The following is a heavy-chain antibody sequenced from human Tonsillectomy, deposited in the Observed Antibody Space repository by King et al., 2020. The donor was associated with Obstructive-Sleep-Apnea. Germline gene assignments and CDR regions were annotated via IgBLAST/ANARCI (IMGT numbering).Heavy chain of an antibody. CDR1: GFTFSSYG. V-gene: IGHV3-30*02. CDR3: AKGFCTPTSCYAPFDY. Sequence: VQLVESGGGVVQPGGSLRLSCAASGFTFSSYGMHWVRQAPGKGLEWLAFIRYDGSDKYYSDSVKGRFTISRDNSKNTLTLQMNSLKAEDTAVYNCAKGFCTPTSCYAPFDYWGQGTLVTVSS. D-gene: IGHD2-2*01. J-gene: IGHJ4*02. CDR2: IRYDGSDK.